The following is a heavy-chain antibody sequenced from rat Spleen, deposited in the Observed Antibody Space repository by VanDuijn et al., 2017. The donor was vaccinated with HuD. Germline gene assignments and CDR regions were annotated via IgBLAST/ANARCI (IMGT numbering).Heavy chain of an antibody. V-gene: IGHV5-17*01. J-gene: IGHJ2*01. CDR2: ISSDGGRN. Sequence: EVQLVESGGGLVQPGGSLKLSCAASGFTFSDYAMAWVRQAPKKGLEWVATISSDGGRNFYRDSVKGRFTISRDHAKSTLSLQMDSLRSEDTATYYCARRHYGYTDYFDYWGQGVMVTVSS. D-gene: IGHD1-4*01. CDR1: GFTFSDYA. CDR3: ARRHYGYTDYFDY.